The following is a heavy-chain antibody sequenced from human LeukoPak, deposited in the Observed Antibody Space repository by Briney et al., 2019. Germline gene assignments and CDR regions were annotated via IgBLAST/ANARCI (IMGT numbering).Heavy chain of an antibody. D-gene: IGHD6-13*01. J-gene: IGHJ4*02. V-gene: IGHV4-34*01. Sequence: PSETLSLTCAVYGGSFSGYYWSWIRQPPGKGLEWIGEINHSGSTNYNPSLKSRVTISVDTSKNQFSLKLSSVTAADTAVYYCSGSRSSWYWLDYWGQGTLVTVSS. CDR2: INHSGST. CDR1: GGSFSGYY. CDR3: SGSRSSWYWLDY.